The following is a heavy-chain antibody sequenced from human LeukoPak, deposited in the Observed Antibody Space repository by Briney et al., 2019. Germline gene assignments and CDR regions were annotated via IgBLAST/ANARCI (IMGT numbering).Heavy chain of an antibody. D-gene: IGHD6-19*01. CDR3: AFQPRSYSSGWYSYYYMDV. V-gene: IGHV3-30*02. CDR2: IRYDGSNK. CDR1: GFTFSSYG. Sequence: GGSLRLSCAASGFTFSSYGMHWVRQAPGKGLEWVAFIRYDGSNKYYADSVKGRFTISRDNSKNTLYLQMNSLRAEDTAVYYCAFQPRSYSSGWYSYYYMDVWGKGTTVTVSS. J-gene: IGHJ6*03.